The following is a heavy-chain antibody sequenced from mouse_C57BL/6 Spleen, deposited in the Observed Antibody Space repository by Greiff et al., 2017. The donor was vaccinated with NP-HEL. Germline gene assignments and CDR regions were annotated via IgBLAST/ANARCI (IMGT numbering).Heavy chain of an antibody. CDR2: IYPGDGDT. J-gene: IGHJ1*03. Sequence: VQLQQSGAELVKPGASVKISCKASGYAFSSYWMNWVKQRPGKGLEWIGQIYPGDGDTNYNGKFKGKATLTADKSSSTAYMQLSSLTSEDSAVYFCARSSSSSWYFDVWGTGTTVTVSS. D-gene: IGHD1-1*01. CDR1: GYAFSSYW. CDR3: ARSSSSSWYFDV. V-gene: IGHV1-80*01.